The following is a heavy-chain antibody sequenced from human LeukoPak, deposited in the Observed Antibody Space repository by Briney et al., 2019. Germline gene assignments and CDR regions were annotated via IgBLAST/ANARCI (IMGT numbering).Heavy chain of an antibody. J-gene: IGHJ4*02. CDR3: ARHTLAVAGGEADFDY. D-gene: IGHD6-19*01. Sequence: GESLRISCKGSGYSFTSYWISWVRQMPGKGLEWMGRVDPSDSYTNYSPSFQGHVTISADGSISTAYLQWSSLKASDTAMYYCARHTLAVAGGEADFDYWGQGTLVTVSS. V-gene: IGHV5-10-1*01. CDR1: GYSFTSYW. CDR2: VDPSDSYT.